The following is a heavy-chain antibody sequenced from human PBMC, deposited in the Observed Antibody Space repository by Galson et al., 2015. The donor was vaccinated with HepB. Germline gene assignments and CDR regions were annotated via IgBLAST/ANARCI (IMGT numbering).Heavy chain of an antibody. CDR3: ARGRYQVVWGDY. D-gene: IGHD2-2*01. Sequence: SVKVSCKASGGTFSSYAISWVRQAPGQGLKWMGGITPIFGTANYAQKFQGRVTITADESTSTAYMELSSLRSEDTAIYYCARGRYQVVWGDYWGQGTLVTVSS. J-gene: IGHJ4*02. CDR2: ITPIFGTA. CDR1: GGTFSSYA. V-gene: IGHV1-69*13.